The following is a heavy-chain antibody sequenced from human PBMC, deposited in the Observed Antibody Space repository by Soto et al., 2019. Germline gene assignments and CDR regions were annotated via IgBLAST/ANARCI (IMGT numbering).Heavy chain of an antibody. CDR1: GYTFINHG. CDR2: ISGHNGKT. CDR3: ARDYYPLAYFFDY. Sequence: QVQLVQSGGEVKKPGDSVKVSCKASGYTFINHGISWVRQAPGQGLEWMGWISGHNGKTNYAQKFQGRVTMTTDTSTSPAFMALRSLRSDDTAVYYCARDYYPLAYFFDYWGQGTLVSVSS. J-gene: IGHJ4*02. V-gene: IGHV1-18*04. D-gene: IGHD3-22*01.